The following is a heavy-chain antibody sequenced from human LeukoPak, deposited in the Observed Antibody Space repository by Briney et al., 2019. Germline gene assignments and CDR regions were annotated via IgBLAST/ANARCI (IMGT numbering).Heavy chain of an antibody. CDR1: GFTFSSYA. CDR3: AKAEGYDILTGLDY. V-gene: IGHV3-23*01. D-gene: IGHD3-9*01. CDR2: IGASGGST. J-gene: IGHJ4*02. Sequence: GGSLRLSCATSGFTFSSYAMSWVRQAPRKGLEWVSGIGASGGSTYYADSVQGRFTISRDNSKTTLYLQMNSLRTEDTAVYYCAKAEGYDILTGLDYWGQGTLVTVSS.